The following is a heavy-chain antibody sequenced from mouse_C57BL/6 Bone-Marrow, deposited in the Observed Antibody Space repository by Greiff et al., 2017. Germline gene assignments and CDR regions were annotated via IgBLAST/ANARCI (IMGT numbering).Heavy chain of an antibody. J-gene: IGHJ1*03. CDR1: GFTFSSYT. V-gene: IGHV5-9*01. D-gene: IGHD1-1*01. CDR3: ARHNYYGSSWDWYFDV. CDR2: ISGGGGNT. Sequence: EVMLVESGGGLVKPGGSLKLSCAASGFTFSSYTMSWVRQTPEKRLEWVATISGGGGNTYYPDSVKGRFTISRDNAKHTLYLQMSSLRSEDTALYYCARHNYYGSSWDWYFDVWGTGTTVTVSS.